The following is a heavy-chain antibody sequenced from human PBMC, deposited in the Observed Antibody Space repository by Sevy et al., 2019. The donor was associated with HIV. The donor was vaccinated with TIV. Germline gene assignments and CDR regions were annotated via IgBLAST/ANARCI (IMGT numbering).Heavy chain of an antibody. CDR1: GGSISSSSYY. J-gene: IGHJ4*02. V-gene: IGHV4-39*01. Sequence: SETLSLTCTVSGGSISSSSYYWGWIRQPPGKGLEWMGSIYYSGSTYYNPSLKRRVTISVDTSKNQFSLKLSSVTAADTAVYYCARRVWFGESRAFDYWGQGTLVTVSS. CDR2: IYYSGST. D-gene: IGHD3-10*01. CDR3: ARRVWFGESRAFDY.